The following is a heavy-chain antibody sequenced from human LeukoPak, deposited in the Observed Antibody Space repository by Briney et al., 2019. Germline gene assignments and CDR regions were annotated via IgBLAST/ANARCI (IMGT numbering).Heavy chain of an antibody. D-gene: IGHD1-20*01. CDR3: AAMGITGSTDAFDI. CDR2: INPILGIA. CDR1: GGTFSSYA. Sequence: SVKVSCKASGGTFSSYAISWVRQAPGQGLEWMGRINPILGIANYAQKFQGRVTITADKSTSTAYMELSSLRSEDTAVYYCAAMGITGSTDAFDIWGQGTMVTVSS. J-gene: IGHJ3*02. V-gene: IGHV1-69*04.